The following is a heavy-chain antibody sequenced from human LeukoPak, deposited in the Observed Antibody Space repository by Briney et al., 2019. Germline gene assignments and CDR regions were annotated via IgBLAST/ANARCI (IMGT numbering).Heavy chain of an antibody. V-gene: IGHV1-2*02. CDR3: ARDRTYCSSTSCYTEFDY. Sequence: ASVKVSCKASGYTFTGYYMHWVRQAPGQGLEWMGWINPSSGGTNYAQKFQGRVTMTRDTSISTAYMELSRLRSDDTAVYYCARDRTYCSSTSCYTEFDYWGQGTLVTVSS. J-gene: IGHJ4*02. CDR1: GYTFTGYY. CDR2: INPSSGGT. D-gene: IGHD2-2*01.